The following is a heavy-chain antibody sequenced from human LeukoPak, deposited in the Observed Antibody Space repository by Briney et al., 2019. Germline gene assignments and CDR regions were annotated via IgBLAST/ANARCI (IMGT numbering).Heavy chain of an antibody. CDR2: LYYSGIT. J-gene: IGHJ5*02. Sequence: PSETLSLTCTVPGGSISSDDSSSSWIRQPPGKGLEWIGYLYYSGITFYNPSLRSRVTISPEMSRNQFSLKLTSVTAADTAVYYCARDSGTTGEVKFDPWGQGTLVTVSS. CDR3: ARDSGTTGEVKFDP. CDR1: GGSISSDDSS. D-gene: IGHD3-10*01. V-gene: IGHV4-30-4*07.